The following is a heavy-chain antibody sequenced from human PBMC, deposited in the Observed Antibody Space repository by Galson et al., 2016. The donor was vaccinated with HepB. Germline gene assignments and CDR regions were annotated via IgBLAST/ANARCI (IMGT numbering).Heavy chain of an antibody. D-gene: IGHD5-12*01. J-gene: IGHJ3*02. Sequence: SVKVSCKASGYSFTSHSISWVRQAPGQGLEWMGYITTYSGDTYYAPNLQGRVTMTTDTSTRTAYMELRSLRSDDTAVYYCTIGYGAETPGDAFDIWGRGKVVTVSS. CDR3: TIGYGAETPGDAFDI. V-gene: IGHV1-18*01. CDR1: GYSFTSHS. CDR2: ITTYSGDT.